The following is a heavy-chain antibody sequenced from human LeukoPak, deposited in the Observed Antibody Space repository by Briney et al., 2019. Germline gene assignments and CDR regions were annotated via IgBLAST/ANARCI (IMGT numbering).Heavy chain of an antibody. J-gene: IGHJ4*02. Sequence: IGYIYYSGSTNYNPSLKSRVTISVDTSKNQFSLRLSSVTAADTAVYYCARSGQQLLYYFDYWGQGTLVTVSS. CDR3: ARSGQQLLYYFDY. CDR2: IYYSGST. D-gene: IGHD6-13*01. V-gene: IGHV4-59*08.